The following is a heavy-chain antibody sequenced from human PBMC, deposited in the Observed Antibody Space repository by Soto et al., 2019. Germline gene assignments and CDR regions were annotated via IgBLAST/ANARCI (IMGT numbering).Heavy chain of an antibody. CDR1: GGSVSSGDYY. CDR3: ARLRIYYDSSRGTVYAFDM. CDR2: IYYSGST. Sequence: WETLSLTCTVSGGSVSSGDYYWSWIRQPPGKGLEWIGYIYYSGSTNYNPSLKSRVTMSVDTSKNQFSLKLSSVTAADTAVYYCARLRIYYDSSRGTVYAFDMWGQGTMVTVSS. J-gene: IGHJ3*02. V-gene: IGHV4-61*08. D-gene: IGHD3-22*01.